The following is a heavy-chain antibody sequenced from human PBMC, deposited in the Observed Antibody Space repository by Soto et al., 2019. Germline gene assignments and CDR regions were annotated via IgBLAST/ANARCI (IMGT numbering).Heavy chain of an antibody. CDR2: INHSGST. Sequence: QVQLQQWGAGLLKPSETLSLTCAVYGGSFSGYYWSWVRQSPRKGLEWIGEINHSGSTNYNTSLKSRLTLSVDTSKNQFSLKLSSVTAADTALYYCVACDYGDYPRYWGQGTLVTVSS. CDR3: VACDYGDYPRY. J-gene: IGHJ4*02. CDR1: GGSFSGYY. V-gene: IGHV4-34*01. D-gene: IGHD4-17*01.